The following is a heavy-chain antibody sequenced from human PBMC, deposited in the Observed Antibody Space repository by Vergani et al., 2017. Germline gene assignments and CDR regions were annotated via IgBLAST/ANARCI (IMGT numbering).Heavy chain of an antibody. J-gene: IGHJ4*02. V-gene: IGHV1-18*04. CDR3: AREKLAYCGGDCYPTGDY. Sequence: QVQLVQSGAEVKKPGASVKVSCKASVYTFTSYGISWVRQAPGQGLEWMGWISAYNGNTNYAQKLQGRVTMTTDTSTSTAYMELRSLRSDDTAVYYCAREKLAYCGGDCYPTGDYWGQGTLVTVSS. CDR1: VYTFTSYG. D-gene: IGHD2-21*02. CDR2: ISAYNGNT.